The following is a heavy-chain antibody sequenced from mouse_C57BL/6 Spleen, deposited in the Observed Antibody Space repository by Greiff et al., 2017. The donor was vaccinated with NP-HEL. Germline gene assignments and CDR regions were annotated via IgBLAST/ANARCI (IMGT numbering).Heavy chain of an antibody. J-gene: IGHJ4*01. D-gene: IGHD1-1*01. CDR3: ASGDYGSSYGYAMDY. Sequence: EVQLQQSGPELVKPGASVKISCKASGYSFTDYNMNWVKQSNGKSLEWIGVINPNYGTTSYNQKFKGKATLTEDQSSSTAYMQLSSLTSGDSAVYYCASGDYGSSYGYAMDYWGQGTSVTVSS. CDR1: GYSFTDYN. CDR2: INPNYGTT. V-gene: IGHV1-39*01.